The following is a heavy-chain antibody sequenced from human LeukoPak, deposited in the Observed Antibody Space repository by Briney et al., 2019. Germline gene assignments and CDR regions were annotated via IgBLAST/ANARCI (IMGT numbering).Heavy chain of an antibody. CDR3: AKAVGATQRGYFDY. CDR1: GFTFSRYA. J-gene: IGHJ4*02. CDR2: TSYDGSNK. D-gene: IGHD1-26*01. Sequence: PGRSLRLSCAASGFTFSRYAMHWVRQAPGKGLEWVAVTSYDGSNKYYADSVKGRFTISRDNSKNTSYLQMNSLRAEDTAVYYCAKAVGATQRGYFDYWGQGTLVTVSS. V-gene: IGHV3-30*04.